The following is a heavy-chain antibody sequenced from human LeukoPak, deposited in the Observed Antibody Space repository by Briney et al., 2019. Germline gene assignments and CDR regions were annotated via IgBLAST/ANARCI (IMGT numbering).Heavy chain of an antibody. CDR3: ASRPFLYGFRTYFDN. CDR2: MKQSGTP. CDR1: GGSFSAFH. D-gene: IGHD3-10*01. Sequence: SETLSLTCAVYGGSFSAFHWNWIRQSPAKGLEWLGEMKQSGTPRYNPSLQSRVTISVDKSKDQFSLNVRSVTAADTAVYYCASRPFLYGFRTYFDNWAQGTLVTVSS. J-gene: IGHJ4*02. V-gene: IGHV4-34*01.